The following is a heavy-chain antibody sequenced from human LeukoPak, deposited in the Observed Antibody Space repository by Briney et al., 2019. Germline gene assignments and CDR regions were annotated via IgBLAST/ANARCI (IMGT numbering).Heavy chain of an antibody. CDR2: FDPEDGET. V-gene: IGHV1-24*01. CDR1: GYTLTELS. Sequence: ASVKVSCKVSGYTLTELSMHWVRQAPGKGLEWMGGFDPEDGETIYAQKFQGRVTMTEDTSTDTAYMELNSLRSEDTAVYYCATVNSYGYYFDYWGQGTLVTVSS. J-gene: IGHJ4*02. D-gene: IGHD5-18*01. CDR3: ATVNSYGYYFDY.